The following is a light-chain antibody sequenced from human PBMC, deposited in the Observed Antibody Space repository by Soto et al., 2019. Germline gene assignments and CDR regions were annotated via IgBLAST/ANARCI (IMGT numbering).Light chain of an antibody. CDR1: NNDIGGYNF. V-gene: IGLV2-14*01. CDR2: EVI. Sequence: QSALTQPASMSGSPGQSITISCTGTNNDIGGYNFVSWYQQHPGKAPKLLIYEVINRPSGVSNRFSGSKSGNTASLSISGLQAEDEADYYCNSYTSSATRVFGGGTKLTVL. CDR3: NSYTSSATRV. J-gene: IGLJ3*02.